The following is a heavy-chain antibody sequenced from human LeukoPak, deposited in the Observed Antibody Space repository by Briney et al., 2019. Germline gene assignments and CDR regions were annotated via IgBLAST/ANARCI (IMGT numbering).Heavy chain of an antibody. J-gene: IGHJ4*02. CDR3: ARFSGLAGVFDY. D-gene: IGHD3-10*01. V-gene: IGHV4-34*01. CDR2: INRSGST. Sequence: SETLSLTCSVYGGSFSGHYWSWIRQPPGKGLEWIGEINRSGSTNYNPSLKSRVTISVDTSKNQFSLKLSSVTAADTAVYYCARFSGLAGVFDYWGQGTLVTVSS. CDR1: GGSFSGHY.